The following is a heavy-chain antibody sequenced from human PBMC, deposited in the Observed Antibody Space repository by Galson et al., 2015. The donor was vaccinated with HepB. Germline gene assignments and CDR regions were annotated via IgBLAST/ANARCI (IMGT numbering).Heavy chain of an antibody. J-gene: IGHJ3*02. V-gene: IGHV3-23*01. CDR2: ISGSGGST. CDR3: AKDPEDDSSGYYENDAFDI. D-gene: IGHD3-22*01. CDR1: GFTFSSYA. Sequence: FLRLSCAASGFTFSSYAMSWVRQAPGKGLEWVSAISGSGGSTYYADSVKGRFTISRDNSKNTLYLQMNSLRAEDTAVYYCAKDPEDDSSGYYENDAFDIWGQGTMVTVSS.